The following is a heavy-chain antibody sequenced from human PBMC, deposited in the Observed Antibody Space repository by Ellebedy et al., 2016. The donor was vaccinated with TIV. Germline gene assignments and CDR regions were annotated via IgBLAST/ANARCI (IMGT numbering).Heavy chain of an antibody. CDR1: GYSISSGYY. CDR2: KHHSFGS. Sequence: SETLSLXCNVSGYSISSGYYWGWIRQPPGKGLEWIGSKHHSFGSYYNPSLESRVTMSLDTSENQFSLKVNSVTAADTAVYFCARGFPAAWELAGAWGQGTLVTVS. V-gene: IGHV4-38-2*02. J-gene: IGHJ4*02. CDR3: ARGFPAAWELAGA. D-gene: IGHD1-26*01.